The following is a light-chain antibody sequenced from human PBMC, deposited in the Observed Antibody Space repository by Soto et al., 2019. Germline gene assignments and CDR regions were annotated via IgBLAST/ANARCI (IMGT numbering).Light chain of an antibody. CDR3: QQFDDSVT. CDR2: GAS. CDR1: HSVSRTY. J-gene: IGKJ5*01. Sequence: IVLTQSPGTLSLSPGERATLSCRASHSVSRTYLAWYQQKPGPAPRLLIFGASDRATGTPDRFSGSGSGTDFTLTISRLEPEDSAVYYCQQFDDSVTFGQGTRLEI. V-gene: IGKV3-20*01.